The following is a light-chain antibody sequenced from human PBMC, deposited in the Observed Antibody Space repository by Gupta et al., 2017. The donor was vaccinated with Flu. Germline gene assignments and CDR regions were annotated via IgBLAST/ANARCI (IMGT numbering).Light chain of an antibody. V-gene: IGKV2-30*01. CDR1: QSLVYSDGSTV. J-gene: IGKJ1*01. CDR3: MQGAHWPWA. CDR2: LVS. Sequence: GTLGQTASISCRSSQSLVYSDGSTVLHWFHQRPGQAPRRLIYLVSHRESGVPDRFSGSGSGTEFTLKISKVEAEDVGIYFCMQGAHWPWAFGQGTKVEI.